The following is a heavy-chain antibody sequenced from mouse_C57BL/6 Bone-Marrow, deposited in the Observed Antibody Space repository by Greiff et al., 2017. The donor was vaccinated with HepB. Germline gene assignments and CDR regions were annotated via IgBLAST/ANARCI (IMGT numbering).Heavy chain of an antibody. Sequence: QVTMKESGPGILQPSQTLSLTWCFSGFSLSTVGMGVGWIRQPSGKGREWLAAMWWDDDKYYNPALKSRLTISKDTSKNQVFLKIANVDTADTATYYCARMGDTGFAYWGQGTLVTVSA. CDR3: ARMGDTGFAY. D-gene: IGHD3-3*01. V-gene: IGHV8-8*01. J-gene: IGHJ3*01. CDR1: GFSLSTVGMG. CDR2: MWWDDDK.